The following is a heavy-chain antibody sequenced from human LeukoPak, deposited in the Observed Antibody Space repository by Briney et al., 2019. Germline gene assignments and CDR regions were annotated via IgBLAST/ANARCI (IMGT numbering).Heavy chain of an antibody. J-gene: IGHJ5*02. D-gene: IGHD6-6*01. V-gene: IGHV4-38-2*02. CDR2: LYHSGST. Sequence: KPSETLSLTCTVSGYSISRGYYWGWIRQPPGKGQEWIGILYHSGSTYYNKPLNRRVTITVEKTKKQFYLKLMSVTPADTAAFYCASFSQYSSSSWFDPWGQGTLLTVSS. CDR1: GYSISRGYY. CDR3: ASFSQYSSSSWFDP.